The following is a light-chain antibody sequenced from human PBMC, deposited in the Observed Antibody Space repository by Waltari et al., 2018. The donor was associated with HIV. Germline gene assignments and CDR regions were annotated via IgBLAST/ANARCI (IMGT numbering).Light chain of an antibody. V-gene: IGLV3-21*04. J-gene: IGLJ3*02. CDR1: NIERKS. Sequence: SSVLTQPPSVSVAPGKTARITCGGNNIERKSVHWYQQKPGQAPALVIYYDSDRPSGIPERFPGSNAGDTATLTISRVGDGDEADYYCQVWDSSSDHVLFGGGTKLTVL. CDR2: YDS. CDR3: QVWDSSSDHVL.